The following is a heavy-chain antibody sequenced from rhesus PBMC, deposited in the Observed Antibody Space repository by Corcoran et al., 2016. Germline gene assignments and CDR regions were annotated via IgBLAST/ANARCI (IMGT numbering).Heavy chain of an antibody. Sequence: QVQLQESGPGLVKPSETLSLTCAVSGYSISSGYGWSWIRQPPGKGLEWFGYIGGSMCSTYKNPSLWSRVTISKDTSKNQFSLKLSSVTAADTAVYYCARARYSGSWSFDYWGQGVLVTVSS. CDR2: IGGSMCST. D-gene: IGHD6-25*01. J-gene: IGHJ4*01. CDR1: GYSISSGYG. V-gene: IGHV4-127*01. CDR3: ARARYSGSWSFDY.